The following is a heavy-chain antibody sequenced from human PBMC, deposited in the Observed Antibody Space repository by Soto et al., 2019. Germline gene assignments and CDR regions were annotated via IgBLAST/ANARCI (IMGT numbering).Heavy chain of an antibody. V-gene: IGHV3-11*01. J-gene: IGHJ6*03. CDR1: GFTFSDYY. D-gene: IGHD6-13*01. Sequence: QVQLVESGGGLVKPGGSLRLSCAASGFTFSDYYMSWIRQAPGKGLEWVSYISSSGSTIYYADSVKGRFTISRDNAKNSLYLQMNSLRAEDTAVYYCARDLGYSSSWYGGVMGYMDVWGKGTTVTVSS. CDR2: ISSSGSTI. CDR3: ARDLGYSSSWYGGVMGYMDV.